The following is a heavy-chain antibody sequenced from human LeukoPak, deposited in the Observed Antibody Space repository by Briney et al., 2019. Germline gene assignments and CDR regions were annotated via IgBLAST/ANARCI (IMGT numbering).Heavy chain of an antibody. Sequence: ASVRVSCKASGYIFTGYYMHWVRQAPGQGLEWMGRINPNSGGANYAQKFQGRVAMTRDTSINTAYMELSRLRSDDTAVYYCSRDDILTGYYPPFDFWGQGTLVTVSS. D-gene: IGHD3-9*01. CDR2: INPNSGGA. CDR3: SRDDILTGYYPPFDF. V-gene: IGHV1-2*06. CDR1: GYIFTGYY. J-gene: IGHJ4*02.